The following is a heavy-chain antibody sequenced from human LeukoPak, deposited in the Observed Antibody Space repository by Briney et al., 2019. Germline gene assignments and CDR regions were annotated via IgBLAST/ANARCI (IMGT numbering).Heavy chain of an antibody. J-gene: IGHJ4*02. CDR3: ARSDYGSGNYYWSLDY. Sequence: SETLSLTWAVYGGSISGYYWSWIRKPPGKGLEWIAEIHHSGSTNYNPSLKSRVTISIDTSKNQFSLKLSSVTAADTAVYYCARSDYGSGNYYWSLDYWGQGTLVTVSP. V-gene: IGHV4-34*01. CDR2: IHHSGST. D-gene: IGHD3-10*01. CDR1: GGSISGYY.